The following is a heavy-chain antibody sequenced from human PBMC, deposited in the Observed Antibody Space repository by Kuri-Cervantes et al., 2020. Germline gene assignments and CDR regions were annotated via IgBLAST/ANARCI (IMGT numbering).Heavy chain of an antibody. V-gene: IGHV3-21*01. CDR1: GFTFSSYS. CDR2: ISSSSSYI. CDR3: ARDLGVVLEWRDAFDI. D-gene: IGHD3-3*01. Sequence: ETLSLTCAASGFTFSSYSMNWVRQAPGKGLEWVSSISSSSSYIYYADSVKGRFTISRDNAENSLYLQMNSLRAEDTAVYYCARDLGVVLEWRDAFDIWGQGTMVTVSS. J-gene: IGHJ3*02.